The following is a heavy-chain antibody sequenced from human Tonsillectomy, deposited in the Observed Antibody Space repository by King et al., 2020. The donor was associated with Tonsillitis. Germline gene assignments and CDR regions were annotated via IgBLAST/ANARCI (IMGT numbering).Heavy chain of an antibody. D-gene: IGHD3-22*01. CDR2: ISYDGSNK. CDR1: GFSFRNYA. J-gene: IGHJ1*01. Sequence: VQLVESGGGVVQPGRSLRLSCAASGFSFRNYAIHWVRQAPGKGLEWVAVISYDGSNKYYADCVKGRFTISRDNSKNTLYLEMNSLRAEDTAVYYCARAREYYDSSGWSVGRNFQHWGQGTLVSVSS. V-gene: IGHV3-30*04. CDR3: ARAREYYDSSGWSVGRNFQH.